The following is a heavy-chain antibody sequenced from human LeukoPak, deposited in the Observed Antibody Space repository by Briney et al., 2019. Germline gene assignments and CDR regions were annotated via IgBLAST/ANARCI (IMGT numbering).Heavy chain of an antibody. D-gene: IGHD1-26*01. V-gene: IGHV3-33*01. CDR2: IWYDRSNK. J-gene: IGHJ6*03. CDR3: ARDLNSGSYYYMDV. Sequence: GGSLRLSCAASGFTFSSYGMHWVRQAPGKGLEWVAVIWYDRSNKYYADSVKGRFTISRDNSKNTLYLQMNSLRAEDTAVYYCARDLNSGSYYYMDVWGKGTTVTVSS. CDR1: GFTFSSYG.